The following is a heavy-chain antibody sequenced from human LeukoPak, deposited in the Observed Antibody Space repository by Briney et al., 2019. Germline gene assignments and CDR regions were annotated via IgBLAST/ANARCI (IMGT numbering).Heavy chain of an antibody. CDR2: ISYDGSNK. CDR3: AKDAHPLAAAGTDY. CDR1: GFTFSSYA. Sequence: GRSLRLSCAASGFTFSSYAMHWVRQAPGKGLEWVAVISYDGSNKYYADSVKGRFTISRDNSKNTLYLQMNSLRAEDTAVYYCAKDAHPLAAAGTDYWGQGTLVTVSS. D-gene: IGHD6-13*01. V-gene: IGHV3-30*04. J-gene: IGHJ4*02.